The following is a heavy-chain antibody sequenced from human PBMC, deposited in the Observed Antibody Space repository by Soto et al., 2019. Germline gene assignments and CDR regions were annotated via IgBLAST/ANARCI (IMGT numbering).Heavy chain of an antibody. CDR3: AKDLPFCRSTSCYSYNYMDV. J-gene: IGHJ6*03. Sequence: QVQLVDSGGGVVQHGRSLRLSCAASGFTFSSYGMHWVRQAPGKGLEWVAVISYDGSNKYYADSVKGRFTISRDNSKNTLFLQMNSLRAEDTAVYYCAKDLPFCRSTSCYSYNYMDVWGEGTTVTVSS. CDR1: GFTFSSYG. CDR2: ISYDGSNK. D-gene: IGHD2-2*01. V-gene: IGHV3-30*18.